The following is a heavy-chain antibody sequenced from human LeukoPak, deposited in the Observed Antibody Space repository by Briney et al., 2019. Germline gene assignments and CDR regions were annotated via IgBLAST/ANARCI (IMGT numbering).Heavy chain of an antibody. J-gene: IGHJ4*02. D-gene: IGHD3-22*01. CDR3: ARGFRFPLYYYDSSGFDY. CDR2: MNPNSGNT. V-gene: IGHV1-8*01. CDR1: GYTFTSYD. Sequence: EASVKVSCKASGYTFTSYDINWARQATGQGLEWMGWMNPNSGNTGYAQKFQGRVTMTRNTSISTAYMELSSLRSEDTAVYYCARGFRFPLYYYDSSGFDYWGQGTLVTVSS.